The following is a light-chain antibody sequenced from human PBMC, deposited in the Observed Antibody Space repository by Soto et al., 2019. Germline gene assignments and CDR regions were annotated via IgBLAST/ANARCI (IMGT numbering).Light chain of an antibody. CDR2: EVN. J-gene: IGLJ1*01. CDR1: SSDIGAYDY. Sequence: QSALTQPASLSGSPGQSITISCTGTSSDIGAYDYVSWFQQHPGKAPKLMISEVNNRPSGVSNRFSGSKSGNTAYLTISGLQVEDEAEYYCAAWDDSLTGPVFGTGTKVTVL. CDR3: AAWDDSLTGPV. V-gene: IGLV2-14*01.